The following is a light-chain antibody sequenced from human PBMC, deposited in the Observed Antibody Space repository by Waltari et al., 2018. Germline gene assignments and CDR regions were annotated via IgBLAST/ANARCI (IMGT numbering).Light chain of an antibody. CDR3: QQYYNPPLT. V-gene: IGKV4-1*01. J-gene: IGKJ4*01. CDR2: WAS. CDR1: QNVLFTSNDKNY. Sequence: DIVMTQSPASLAVSLGERATINCQSSQNVLFTSNDKNYLAWYQQKAGQPPKLLIYWASTRKSGVPDRFSGSGSGTDFTLTISSLQAEDVAVYYCQQYYNPPLTFGGGTKVEIK.